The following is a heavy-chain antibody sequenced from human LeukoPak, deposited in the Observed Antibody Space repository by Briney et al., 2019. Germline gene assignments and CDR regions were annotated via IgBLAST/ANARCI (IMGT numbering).Heavy chain of an antibody. Sequence: GRSLRLSCAASGFTFSSYGMHWVRQAPGKGLEWVAVIWYDGSNKYYADSVKGRFTISRDNSKNTLYLQMNSLRAEDTAVYYCAGSLPTGNHYYYYGMDVWGQGTTVTVSS. J-gene: IGHJ6*02. CDR3: AGSLPTGNHYYYYGMDV. CDR1: GFTFSSYG. V-gene: IGHV3-33*01. CDR2: IWYDGSNK. D-gene: IGHD1-1*01.